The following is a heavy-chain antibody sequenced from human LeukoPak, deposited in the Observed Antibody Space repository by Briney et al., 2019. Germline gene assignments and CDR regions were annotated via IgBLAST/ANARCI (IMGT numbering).Heavy chain of an antibody. CDR2: FDPEDGET. Sequence: ASVKVSCKVSGYTLTELSMHWVRQAPGKGLEWMGGFDPEDGETIYAQKFQGRVTMTEDTSTDTAYMELSSLRSEDTAMYYCATDSGLSSRLDYWGQGTLVTVSS. V-gene: IGHV1-24*01. D-gene: IGHD3-10*01. CDR3: ATDSGLSSRLDY. J-gene: IGHJ4*02. CDR1: GYTLTELS.